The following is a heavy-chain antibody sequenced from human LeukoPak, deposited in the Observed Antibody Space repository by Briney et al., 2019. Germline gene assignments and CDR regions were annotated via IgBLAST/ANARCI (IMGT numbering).Heavy chain of an antibody. D-gene: IGHD6-19*01. J-gene: IGHJ4*02. CDR2: TRNKANYYIT. CDR1: GFAFSEHY. Sequence: GGSLRLSCAASGFAFSEHYMDWVRQAPGKGLEWVGRTRNKANYYITEYAASVKGRFTISRDDSKNSLYLQMDSLKTEDTAVYYRARVGYHTSSGSLDYWGQGTLVTVSS. CDR3: ARVGYHTSSGSLDY. V-gene: IGHV3-72*01.